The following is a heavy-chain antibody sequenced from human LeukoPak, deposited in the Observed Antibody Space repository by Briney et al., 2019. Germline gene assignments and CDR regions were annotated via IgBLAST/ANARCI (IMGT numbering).Heavy chain of an antibody. D-gene: IGHD2-2*01. V-gene: IGHV3-21*01. CDR3: ASGEGGIVVVPAANDY. J-gene: IGHJ4*02. Sequence: GGSLRLSCAASGFTFSRYSMNWVRQAPGKGLEWVSSISSSSSYIYYADSVKGRFTISRDNAKNSLYLQMNSLRAEDTAVYYCASGEGGIVVVPAANDYWGQGTLVTVSS. CDR2: ISSSSSYI. CDR1: GFTFSRYS.